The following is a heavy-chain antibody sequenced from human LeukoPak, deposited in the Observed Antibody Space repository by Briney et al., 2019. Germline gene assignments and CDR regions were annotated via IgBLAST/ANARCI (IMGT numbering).Heavy chain of an antibody. V-gene: IGHV4-34*01. D-gene: IGHD2-2*01. J-gene: IGHJ3*02. CDR2: INHSGST. CDR1: GGSFSGYY. Sequence: SETLSLTCAVYGGSFSGYYWSWIRQPPGKGLEWIGEINHSGSTNYNPSLKSRVTISVDTSKNQFSLKLSSVTAADTAVYYCAMGFRGYCSSTSCYAFNIWGQGTMVTVSS. CDR3: AMGFRGYCSSTSCYAFNI.